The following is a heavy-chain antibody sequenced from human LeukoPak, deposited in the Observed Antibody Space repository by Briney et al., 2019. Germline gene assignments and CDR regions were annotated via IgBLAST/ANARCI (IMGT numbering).Heavy chain of an antibody. V-gene: IGHV4-34*01. Sequence: SETLSLTCGVHGGSLNDYFWTWIRQPPGKGLEWIGEINHVGGTNYSPSLRSRVTISIDTSKNQFSLKLTSVTAADTALYYCARERVGGIRRDVSSIWAQGTMVTVSS. CDR1: GGSLNDYF. CDR3: ARERVGGIRRDVSSI. CDR2: INHVGGT. D-gene: IGHD5-24*01. J-gene: IGHJ3*02.